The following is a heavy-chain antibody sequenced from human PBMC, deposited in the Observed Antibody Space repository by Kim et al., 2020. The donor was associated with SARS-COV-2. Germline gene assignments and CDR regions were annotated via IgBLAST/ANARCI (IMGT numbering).Heavy chain of an antibody. CDR3: ARVSRSFGDAGPDG. Sequence: SETLSLTCTVSGGSISSGSYYWSWIRQPAGKGLEWIGRIYTSGSTNYNPSLKSRVTISVDTSKNQFSLKLSSVTAAATAVYYWARVSRSFGDAGPDGWGQGTTVTVSS. V-gene: IGHV4-61*02. CDR2: IYTSGST. CDR1: GGSISSGSYY. J-gene: IGHJ6*02. D-gene: IGHD4-17*01.